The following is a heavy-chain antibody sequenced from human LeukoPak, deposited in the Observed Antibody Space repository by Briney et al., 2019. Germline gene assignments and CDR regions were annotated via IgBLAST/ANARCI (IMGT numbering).Heavy chain of an antibody. CDR3: ASGSSGWLDWFDP. CDR2: IYYSGST. Sequence: SETLSLTCTVSGGSISSSSYYWGWIRQPPGKGLEWIGCIYYSGSTYYNPSLKSRVTISVDTSKNQFSLKLSSVTAADTAVYYCASGSSGWLDWFDPWGQGTLVTVSS. CDR1: GGSISSSSYY. J-gene: IGHJ5*02. V-gene: IGHV4-39*01. D-gene: IGHD6-19*01.